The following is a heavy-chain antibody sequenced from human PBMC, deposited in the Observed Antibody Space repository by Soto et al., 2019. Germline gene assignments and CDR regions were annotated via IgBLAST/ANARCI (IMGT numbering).Heavy chain of an antibody. J-gene: IGHJ6*03. Sequence: GESLKISCKGSGYSFTSYWIGWVRQMPGKGLEWMGIIYPGDSDTRYSPSFQGQVTISADKSISTAYLQWGSLKASETAMYYCARVVVVPEKREGYYYYYMDVWGKGTTVTVSS. CDR3: ARVVVVPEKREGYYYYYMDV. CDR2: IYPGDSDT. D-gene: IGHD2-2*01. V-gene: IGHV5-51*01. CDR1: GYSFTSYW.